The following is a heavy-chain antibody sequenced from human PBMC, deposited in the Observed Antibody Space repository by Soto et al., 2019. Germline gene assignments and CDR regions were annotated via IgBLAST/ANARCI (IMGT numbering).Heavy chain of an antibody. CDR2: IVVGSGNT. CDR1: GFTFTNST. Sequence: SVKVSCKASGFTFTNSTVQWVRQARGQRLEWIGWIVVGSGNTNYAQSFQERVTITRDMSTSTAYMELSSLRSEDTAVYYCARDRDSGYNDGMDVWGQGTTVTVSS. J-gene: IGHJ6*02. V-gene: IGHV1-58*01. D-gene: IGHD1-26*01. CDR3: ARDRDSGYNDGMDV.